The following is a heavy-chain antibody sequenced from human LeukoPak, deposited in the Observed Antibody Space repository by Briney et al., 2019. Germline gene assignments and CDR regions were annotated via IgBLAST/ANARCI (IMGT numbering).Heavy chain of an antibody. Sequence: ASVKVSCKASGGTFSSYAISWVRQAPGQGLEWMGGIIPIFGTANYAQKFQGRVTITRDMSTSTAYMELSSLRSEDTAVYYCAAGPYDFWSGYSASYYFDYWGQGALVTVSS. CDR3: AAGPYDFWSGYSASYYFDY. CDR1: GGTFSSYA. V-gene: IGHV1-69*05. CDR2: IIPIFGTA. D-gene: IGHD3-3*01. J-gene: IGHJ4*02.